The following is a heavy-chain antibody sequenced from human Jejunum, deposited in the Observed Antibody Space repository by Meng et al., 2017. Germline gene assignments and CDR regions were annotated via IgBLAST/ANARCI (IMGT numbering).Heavy chain of an antibody. V-gene: IGHV3-33*01. Sequence: GESLKISCAASGFTFSDYGMHWARQPPGKGLEWVAVIWNGGSNKYYADSVAGRFTISRDNSRNTLYLQMNSLRAEDTAVYYCARDEYGDYYYGMDVWGQGTTVTVSS. CDR1: GFTFSDYG. CDR3: ARDEYGDYYYGMDV. J-gene: IGHJ6*02. CDR2: IWNGGSNK. D-gene: IGHD4-17*01.